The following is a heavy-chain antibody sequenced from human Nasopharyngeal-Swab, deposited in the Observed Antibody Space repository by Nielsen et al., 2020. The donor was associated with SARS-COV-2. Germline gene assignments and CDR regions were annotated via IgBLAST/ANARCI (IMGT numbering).Heavy chain of an antibody. CDR3: ARADYYDFWSGGYGMDV. Sequence: GESLKISCAASGFTVSSNYMSWVRQAPGKGLEWVSVIYSGGSTYYADSVKGRFTISRDNSKNTLYLQMNSLRAEDTAVYYCARADYYDFWSGGYGMDVWGQGTTVTVSS. V-gene: IGHV3-53*01. J-gene: IGHJ6*02. D-gene: IGHD3-3*01. CDR2: IYSGGST. CDR1: GFTVSSNY.